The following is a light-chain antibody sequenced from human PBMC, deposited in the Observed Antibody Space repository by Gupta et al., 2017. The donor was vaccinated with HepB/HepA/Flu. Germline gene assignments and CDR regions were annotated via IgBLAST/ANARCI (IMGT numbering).Light chain of an antibody. V-gene: IGKV2D-29*01. CDR3: MQTFRIPLT. Sequence: DVVLNQTPLSLSVTPGQPASISYRSSQSLLYSSGKTYLYWYFQKSGQAPQLLIYEVSKRFSGVPDRFSGSGSGTDFTLNISRVEAEDVGFYFCMQTFRIPLTFGGGTNVDIK. J-gene: IGKJ4*01. CDR1: QSLLYSSGKTY. CDR2: EVS.